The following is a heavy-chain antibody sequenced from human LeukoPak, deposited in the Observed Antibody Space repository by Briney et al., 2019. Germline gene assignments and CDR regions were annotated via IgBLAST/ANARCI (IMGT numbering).Heavy chain of an antibody. CDR1: GGSISSYY. V-gene: IGHV4-59*01. CDR2: IYYSGST. CDR3: ARWNWSLGRFAKNAFDI. D-gene: IGHD1-1*01. J-gene: IGHJ3*02. Sequence: PSETLSLTCTVSGGSISSYYWSWIRQPPGKGLEWIGYIYYSGSTNYNPSLKSRVTISVDTSKNQFSLKLSSVTAADTAVYYCARWNWSLGRFAKNAFDIWGQGTMVTVSS.